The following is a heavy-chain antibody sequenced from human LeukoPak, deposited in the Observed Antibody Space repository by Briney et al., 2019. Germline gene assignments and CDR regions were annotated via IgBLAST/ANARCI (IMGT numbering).Heavy chain of an antibody. D-gene: IGHD2-2*01. J-gene: IGHJ6*03. CDR1: GFTFSSYS. CDR2: ISSSSSTI. CDR3: ARDGYCSSTSCYLALPYYYYYYYMDV. Sequence: GGSLRLSCAASGFTFSSYSMNWVRQAPGKGLERVSYISSSSSTIYCADSVKGRFTISRDNAKNSLYLQMNSLRAEDTAVYYCARDGYCSSTSCYLALPYYYYYYYMDVWGKGTTVTVSS. V-gene: IGHV3-48*04.